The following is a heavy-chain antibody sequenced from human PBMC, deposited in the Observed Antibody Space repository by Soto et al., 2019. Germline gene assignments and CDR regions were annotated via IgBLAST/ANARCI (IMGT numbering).Heavy chain of an antibody. CDR1: GFSFSTYG. J-gene: IGHJ3*01. D-gene: IGHD3-10*01. V-gene: IGHV3-23*01. Sequence: EVQLLESGGGLVQPGGSLGLSCAASGFSFSTYGMGWVRQPPGKGLEWVSGISGSGGDTYYADSVKGRFTISRDNSKNTRYPRMKRMRAEDTAVYYGAEQDISAWFVVTKIVFSVWGQGTAVTVSS. CDR2: ISGSGGDT. CDR3: AEQDISAWFVVTKIVFSV.